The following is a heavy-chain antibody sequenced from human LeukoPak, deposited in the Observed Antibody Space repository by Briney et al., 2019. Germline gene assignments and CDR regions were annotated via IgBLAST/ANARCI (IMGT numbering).Heavy chain of an antibody. D-gene: IGHD6-13*01. CDR2: FYYSGST. Sequence: PSETLSLTCAVSGGSISSSSYYWGWLRQPPGTGLEWIGSFYYSGSTYYNPDLKSRVTISVDTSKNQFSLKLSSVTAADTAVYYCARGQSSSSSWYLTPRSGDAFDIWGQGTMVTVSS. CDR3: ARGQSSSSSWYLTPRSGDAFDI. J-gene: IGHJ3*02. V-gene: IGHV4-39*07. CDR1: GGSISSSSYY.